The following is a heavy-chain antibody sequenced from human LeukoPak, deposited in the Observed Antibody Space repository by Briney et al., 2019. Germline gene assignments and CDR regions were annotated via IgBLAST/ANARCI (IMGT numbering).Heavy chain of an antibody. V-gene: IGHV4-34*01. J-gene: IGHJ4*02. CDR1: GGSFSGYY. Sequence: SETLSLTCAVYGGSFSGYYWSWIRQPPGKGLEWIGEINHSGSTNYNPSLKSRVTISVDTSKNQFSLKLSSVTAADTAVYYCARGAVTTLGLGFDYWGQGTLVTVSS. D-gene: IGHD4-17*01. CDR2: INHSGST. CDR3: ARGAVTTLGLGFDY.